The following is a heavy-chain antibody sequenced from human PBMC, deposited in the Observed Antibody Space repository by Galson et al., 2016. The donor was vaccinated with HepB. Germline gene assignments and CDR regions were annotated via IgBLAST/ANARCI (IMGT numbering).Heavy chain of an antibody. J-gene: IGHJ4*02. V-gene: IGHV3-48*03. D-gene: IGHD3-9*01. CDR3: ARLHFDTFPSPGY. Sequence: SLRLSCAASGFTVSSNYMTWVRQAPGKGLEWVSYISGSGGIIFYADSVKGPFTISRDTAKNSVYLDMNSLRVEDTAVYYCARLHFDTFPSPGYWGQGTLVTVSS. CDR1: GFTVSSNY. CDR2: ISGSGGII.